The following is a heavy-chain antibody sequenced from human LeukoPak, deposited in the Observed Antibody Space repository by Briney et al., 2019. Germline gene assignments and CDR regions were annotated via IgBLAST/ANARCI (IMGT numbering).Heavy chain of an antibody. J-gene: IGHJ4*02. D-gene: IGHD5/OR15-5a*01. CDR2: IDPNSGGT. CDR3: ARDTPYSTSFDY. V-gene: IGHV1-2*02. Sequence: ASVKVSCKASGYTFTGYYIHWVRQAPGQGLEWMGWIDPNSGGTNYAQKFQGRVTVTRDTSISTAYMELSRLRSDDTALYYCARDTPYSTSFDYWGQGTLVNVSS. CDR1: GYTFTGYY.